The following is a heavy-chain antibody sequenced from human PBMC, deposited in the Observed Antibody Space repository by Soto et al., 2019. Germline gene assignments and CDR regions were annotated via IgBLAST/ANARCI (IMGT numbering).Heavy chain of an antibody. CDR1: GFTFSSYS. J-gene: IGHJ4*02. V-gene: IGHV3-21*01. CDR2: ISSSSSYI. CDR3: ARDLSSPGYCSGGSCVPPDY. D-gene: IGHD2-15*01. Sequence: GGSLRLSCAASGFTFSSYSMNWVRQAPGKGLEWVSSISSSSSYIYYADSVKGRFTISRDNAKNSLYLQMNSLRAEDTAVYYCARDLSSPGYCSGGSCVPPDYWGQGTLVTVSS.